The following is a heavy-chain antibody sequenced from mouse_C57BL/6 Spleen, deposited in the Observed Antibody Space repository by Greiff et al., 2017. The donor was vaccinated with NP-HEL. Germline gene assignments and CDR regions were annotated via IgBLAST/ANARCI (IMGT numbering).Heavy chain of an antibody. V-gene: IGHV5-4*01. D-gene: IGHD2-1*01. CDR2: ISDGGSYT. CDR3: ARACYYGNPWFAY. Sequence: EVHLVESGGGLVKPGGSLKLSCAASGFTFSSYAMSWVRQTPEKRLEWVATISDGGSYTCYPDNVKGRFTISRDNAKNNLYLQMSHLKSEDTAMYYCARACYYGNPWFAYWGQGTLVTVSA. CDR1: GFTFSSYA. J-gene: IGHJ3*01.